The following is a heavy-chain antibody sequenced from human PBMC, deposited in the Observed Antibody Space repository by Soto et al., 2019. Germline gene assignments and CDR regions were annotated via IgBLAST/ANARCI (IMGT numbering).Heavy chain of an antibody. D-gene: IGHD3-9*01. J-gene: IGHJ5*02. CDR2: INYSGNT. Sequence: SETLSLTCTVSGGSISSYYWSWIRQPPGKGLEWLGYINYSGNTNYNPSLKNRATMSIDASKKEFSLKLRSVTATDTAVYYCARRGGRTAYYDMLTGYYRPNNWFDPWGQGTLVTVSS. CDR1: GGSISSYY. V-gene: IGHV4-59*01. CDR3: ARRGGRTAYYDMLTGYYRPNNWFDP.